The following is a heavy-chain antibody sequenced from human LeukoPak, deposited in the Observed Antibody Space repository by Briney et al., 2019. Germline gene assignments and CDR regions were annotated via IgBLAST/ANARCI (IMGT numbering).Heavy chain of an antibody. Sequence: PGGSLRLSCAASGFTFSSYEMNWVRQAPGKGLEWVSFISSSGITIFYADSVKGRFTISRDNARNSLYLQMNSLGAEDTAVYYCARAAARLFDYWGQGTLVTVSS. CDR2: ISSSGITI. V-gene: IGHV3-48*03. J-gene: IGHJ4*02. CDR1: GFTFSSYE. D-gene: IGHD6-6*01. CDR3: ARAAARLFDY.